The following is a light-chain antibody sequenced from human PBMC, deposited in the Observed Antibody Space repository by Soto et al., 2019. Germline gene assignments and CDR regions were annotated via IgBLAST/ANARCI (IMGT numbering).Light chain of an antibody. CDR3: QQYESYWT. CDR1: QSITSW. Sequence: DIQMTQTPSTLSASVGDRVTITCRASQSITSWLAWYQQKPGQAPRLLIYDVSTLQSGVPSRFSGSGSATEFTLTISSLQPDDFATYYCQQYESYWTFGQGTIVDIK. V-gene: IGKV1-5*01. CDR2: DVS. J-gene: IGKJ1*01.